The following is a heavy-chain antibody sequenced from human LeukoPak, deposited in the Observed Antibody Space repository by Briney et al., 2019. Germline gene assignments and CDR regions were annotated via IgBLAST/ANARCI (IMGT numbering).Heavy chain of an antibody. CDR3: ARDKEGVAGPAY. Sequence: GGSLRLSCAASGFTFSDHPMTWVRQAPGKGLEWVANMNGDGSEKYYVGSVKGRFTISRDNAKNSLYLRMNSLRAEDTAVYYCARDKEGVAGPAYWGQGTLVTVSS. D-gene: IGHD6-19*01. J-gene: IGHJ4*02. CDR1: GFTFSDHP. V-gene: IGHV3-7*05. CDR2: MNGDGSEK.